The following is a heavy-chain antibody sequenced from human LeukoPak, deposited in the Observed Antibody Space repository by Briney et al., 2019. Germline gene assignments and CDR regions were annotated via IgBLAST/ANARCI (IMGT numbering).Heavy chain of an antibody. CDR2: ITGTGGDT. CDR1: GFTFSTYV. Sequence: GGSLRLSCAASGFTFSTYVMIWVRQAPGKGLEWVSAITGTGGDTYYADSVKGRFTISRDNSKNTLYLQMNSLRVEDTAVYYCAKEQEGSSVAGFSDFDYWGQGTLVTVSS. V-gene: IGHV3-23*01. CDR3: AKEQEGSSVAGFSDFDY. J-gene: IGHJ4*02. D-gene: IGHD6-19*01.